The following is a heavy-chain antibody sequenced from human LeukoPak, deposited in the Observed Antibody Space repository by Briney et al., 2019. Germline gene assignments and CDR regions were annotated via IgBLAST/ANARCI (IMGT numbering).Heavy chain of an antibody. V-gene: IGHV1-69*13. CDR3: ARGLPPTYYYGSGSYKWDAFDI. CDR1: GGTFSSYA. J-gene: IGHJ3*02. CDR2: IIPIFGTA. D-gene: IGHD3-10*01. Sequence: ASVKVSCKASGGTFSSYAISWVRQAPGQGLEWMGGIIPIFGTANYAQKFQGRVTITADESTSTAYMELSSLRSEDTAVYYCARGLPPTYYYGSGSYKWDAFDIWGQGTMVTVSS.